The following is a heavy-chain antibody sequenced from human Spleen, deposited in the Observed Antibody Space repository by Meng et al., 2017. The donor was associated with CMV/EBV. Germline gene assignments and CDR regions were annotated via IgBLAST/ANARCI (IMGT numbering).Heavy chain of an antibody. V-gene: IGHV1-46*01. Sequence: ASVKVSCKASGYTFTSYYMHWVRQAPGQGLEWMGIINPSGGSTSYAQKFQGRVTMTRDTSTSTAYMELRSLRSDDTAVYYCARDRENIVVVPAARPYNWFDPWGQGTLVTVSS. CDR1: GYTFTSYY. D-gene: IGHD2-2*01. J-gene: IGHJ5*02. CDR3: ARDRENIVVVPAARPYNWFDP. CDR2: INPSGGST.